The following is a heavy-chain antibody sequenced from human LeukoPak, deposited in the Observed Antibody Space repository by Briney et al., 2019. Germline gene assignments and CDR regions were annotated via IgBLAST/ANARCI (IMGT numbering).Heavy chain of an antibody. V-gene: IGHV4-59*01. CDR3: AKSNGYGLVDI. D-gene: IGHD3-10*01. Sequence: SETLSLTCGVSGGSISDYYWSWIRQPPGKGLEWIGHIYYSGSTSHNPSLKSRVTILSDTSKKRFSFMLKSVAAADTAVVYCAKSNGYGLVDIWGQGTMVTVSS. CDR2: IYYSGST. J-gene: IGHJ3*02. CDR1: GGSISDYY.